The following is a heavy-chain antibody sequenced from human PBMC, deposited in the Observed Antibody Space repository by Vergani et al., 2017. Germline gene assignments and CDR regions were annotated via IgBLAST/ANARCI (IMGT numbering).Heavy chain of an antibody. CDR3: AGELIYGGNSGWFDP. Sequence: QVQLQESGPGLVKPSQTLSLTCTVSGGSFSTGGQSRTWLRQSAGKGLEWIGRIYTSGSTNYNPSLKSRVTMSVDTSKNQFSLKLSSVTAADTAVYYCAGELIYGGNSGWFDPWGQGTLVTVSS. J-gene: IGHJ5*02. V-gene: IGHV4-61*02. CDR1: GGSFSTGGQS. CDR2: IYTSGST. D-gene: IGHD4-23*01.